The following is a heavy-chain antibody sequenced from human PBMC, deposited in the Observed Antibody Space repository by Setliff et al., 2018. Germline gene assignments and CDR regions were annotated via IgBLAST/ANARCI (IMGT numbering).Heavy chain of an antibody. CDR3: TFARDGYDVFDI. CDR2: IRGRTDNYAT. Sequence: GGSLRLSCAASGFSFSGSAVYWVRQASVKGLEWIGRIRGRTDNYATAYAASVRGRFTISRDDSKNTAYLQMNSLKTEDTAVYYCTFARDGYDVFDIWGLGTMVTVS. CDR1: GFSFSGSA. J-gene: IGHJ3*02. D-gene: IGHD5-18*01. V-gene: IGHV3-73*01.